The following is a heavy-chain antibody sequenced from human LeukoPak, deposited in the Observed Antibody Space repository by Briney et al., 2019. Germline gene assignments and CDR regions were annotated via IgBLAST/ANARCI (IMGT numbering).Heavy chain of an antibody. CDR3: ATKQWLAPPPDS. CDR2: INTDGTDT. CDR1: GFNFSKYW. J-gene: IGHJ4*02. V-gene: IGHV3-74*01. Sequence: GGSLTLSCAASGFNFSKYWMLWVRQAPGKGLESVSRINTDGTDTTYADSVKGRFTVSRDNADNTMFLQMDSVRDEDTAVYYCATKQWLAPPPDSWGQGTPVTVSS. D-gene: IGHD6-19*01.